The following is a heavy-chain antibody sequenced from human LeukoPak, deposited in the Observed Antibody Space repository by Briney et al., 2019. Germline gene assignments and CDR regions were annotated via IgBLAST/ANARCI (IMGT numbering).Heavy chain of an antibody. D-gene: IGHD5-24*01. CDR1: GFTFTDYY. V-gene: IGHV1-2*02. Sequence: ASVKVSCKTPGFTFTDYYMHWVRQAPGQGLEWMGWINCNSGTTNYARRFQGRVTMTRDTSINSIYMELRRLRSDDTAMYYCTRDTITGPYNWFDPWGQGTLVTVSS. CDR3: TRDTITGPYNWFDP. CDR2: INCNSGTT. J-gene: IGHJ5*02.